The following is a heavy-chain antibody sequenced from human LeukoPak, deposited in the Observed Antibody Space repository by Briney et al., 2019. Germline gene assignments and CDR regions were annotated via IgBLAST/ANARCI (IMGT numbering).Heavy chain of an antibody. D-gene: IGHD2-15*01. J-gene: IGHJ4*02. CDR3: ARPTRCSGGTCYSEFDY. CDR1: GFTFSSYW. Sequence: GGSLRLSCAASGFTFSSYWMHWVRQAPGKGLGWVSLINSDGSNTNYADSVKGRFTISRDNAKNTLYLQMNSLRAEDTAVYFCARPTRCSGGTCYSEFDYWGQGTLVTVSS. CDR2: INSDGSNT. V-gene: IGHV3-74*01.